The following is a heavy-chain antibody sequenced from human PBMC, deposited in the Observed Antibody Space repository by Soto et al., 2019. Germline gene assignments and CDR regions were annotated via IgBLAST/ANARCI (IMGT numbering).Heavy chain of an antibody. CDR3: ARDGSGYENNYFDY. D-gene: IGHD5-12*01. Sequence: GGSLRLSCAASGFTFSSYSMNWVRQAPGKGLEWVSYISSSSSTIYYADTVKGRFTISRDNAKKTLYLQMNSLRAEDTAVYYCARDGSGYENNYFDYWGQGTLVTVSS. CDR2: ISSSSSTI. V-gene: IGHV3-48*01. CDR1: GFTFSSYS. J-gene: IGHJ4*02.